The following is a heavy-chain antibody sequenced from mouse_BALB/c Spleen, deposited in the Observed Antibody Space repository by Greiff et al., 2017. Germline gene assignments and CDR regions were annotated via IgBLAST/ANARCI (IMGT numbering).Heavy chain of an antibody. CDR2: IWAGGST. Sequence: VQLQQSGPGLVAPSQSLSITCTVSGFSLTSYGVHWVRQPPGKGLEWLGVIWAGGSTNYNSALMSSLSISKDNSKSQVFLKMNSLQTDDTAMYYCARWSSGSAMDYWGQGTSVTVSS. V-gene: IGHV2-9*02. D-gene: IGHD3-1*01. CDR1: GFSLTSYG. CDR3: ARWSSGSAMDY. J-gene: IGHJ4*01.